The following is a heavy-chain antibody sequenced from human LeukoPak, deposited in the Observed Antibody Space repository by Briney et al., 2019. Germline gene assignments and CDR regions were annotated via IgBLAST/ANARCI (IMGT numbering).Heavy chain of an antibody. CDR1: GYTFNSYG. CDR2: ISAYNGNT. CDR3: ARAAAGGTTNWFDP. J-gene: IGHJ5*02. V-gene: IGHV1-18*01. Sequence: ASVKVSCKTSGYTFNSYGISWVRQAPGQGLEWMGWISAYNGNTNYAQKLQGRVTLTIDTSTTTAYMELRSLRSDDTAVYYCARAAAGGTTNWFDPWGQGTLVTVSS. D-gene: IGHD6-13*01.